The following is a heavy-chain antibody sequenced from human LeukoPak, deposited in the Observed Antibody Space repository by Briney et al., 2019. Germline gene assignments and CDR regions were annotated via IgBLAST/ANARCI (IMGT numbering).Heavy chain of an antibody. CDR1: GFTFSSYS. Sequence: GGSLRLSCAASGFTFSSYSMNWVRQAPGKGLEWVSYISSSSSTIYYADSVKGRFTISRDNAKNSLYLQMNSLRVEDTAVYYCAREYYDSSGSKRSAFDIWGDGTMVTVSS. D-gene: IGHD3-22*01. CDR2: ISSSSSTI. J-gene: IGHJ3*02. V-gene: IGHV3-48*01. CDR3: AREYYDSSGSKRSAFDI.